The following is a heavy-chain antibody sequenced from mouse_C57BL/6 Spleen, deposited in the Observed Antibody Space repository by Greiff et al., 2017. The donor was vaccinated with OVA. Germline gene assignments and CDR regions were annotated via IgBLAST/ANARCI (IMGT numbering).Heavy chain of an antibody. Sequence: QVQLQQPGAELVRPGSSVKLSCKASGYTFTSYWMHWVKQRPIQGLEWIGNIDPSDSDTHYNQKFKDKATLTVDNSSSTAYMQLSSLTSEDSAVYYCARDYGSSYGDYWGQGTTLTVSS. CDR2: IDPSDSDT. J-gene: IGHJ2*01. CDR1: GYTFTSYW. CDR3: ARDYGSSYGDY. V-gene: IGHV1-52*01. D-gene: IGHD1-1*01.